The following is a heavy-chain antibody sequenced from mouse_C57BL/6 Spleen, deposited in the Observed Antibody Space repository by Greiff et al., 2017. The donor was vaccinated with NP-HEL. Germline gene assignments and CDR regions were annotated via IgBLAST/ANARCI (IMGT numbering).Heavy chain of an antibody. CDR2: IYPSDSET. Sequence: VQLQQSGAELVRPGSSVKLSCKASGYTFTSYWMDWVKQRPGQGLEWIGNIYPSDSETHYNQKFKDKATLTVDKSSSTSYMRLSSLTSEDSAVYYCARTETGLDYWGQGTTLTVSS. V-gene: IGHV1-61*01. J-gene: IGHJ2*01. CDR3: ARTETGLDY. D-gene: IGHD4-1*01. CDR1: GYTFTSYW.